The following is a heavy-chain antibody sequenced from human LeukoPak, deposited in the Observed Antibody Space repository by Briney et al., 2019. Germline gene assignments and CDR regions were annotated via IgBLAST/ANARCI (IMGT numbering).Heavy chain of an antibody. D-gene: IGHD4-23*01. CDR3: ARDGGYGGLFDY. V-gene: IGHV1-8*01. Sequence: ASVKVSCKASGYTFTSYDVNWFRQATGQGLEWMGWMNPNSGNTGYAQKFQGRVSLTRDTSISTAYMELSSLRSEDTAVYYCARDGGYGGLFDYWGQGTLVTVSS. J-gene: IGHJ4*02. CDR1: GYTFTSYD. CDR2: MNPNSGNT.